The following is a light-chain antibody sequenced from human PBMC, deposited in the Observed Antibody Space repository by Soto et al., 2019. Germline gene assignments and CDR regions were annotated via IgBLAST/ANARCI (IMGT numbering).Light chain of an antibody. Sequence: LTKPASVTGSPGQSLAITCTGTSSDVGAYDYVSWYQQHPDRAPRLVIYEVSNRPSGVSNRFSGSKSVNTATLTISGLQAEDEDDYYCASHKSTNARVVGTGTKVTVL. J-gene: IGLJ1*01. CDR1: SSDVGAYDY. V-gene: IGLV2-14*03. CDR3: ASHKSTNARV. CDR2: EVS.